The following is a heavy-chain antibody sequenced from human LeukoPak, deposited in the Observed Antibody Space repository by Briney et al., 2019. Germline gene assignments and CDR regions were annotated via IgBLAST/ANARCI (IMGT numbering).Heavy chain of an antibody. CDR2: IYHSGST. J-gene: IGHJ4*02. D-gene: IGHD4-17*01. V-gene: IGHV4-30-2*01. Sequence: PSETLSLTCTVSGGSISSGGYYWSWIRQPPGKGLEWIGYIYHSGSTYYNPSLKSRVTISVDKSKNQFSLKLSSVTAADTAVYYCARDYGDYPHFDYWGQGTLVTVSS. CDR1: GGSISSGGYY. CDR3: ARDYGDYPHFDY.